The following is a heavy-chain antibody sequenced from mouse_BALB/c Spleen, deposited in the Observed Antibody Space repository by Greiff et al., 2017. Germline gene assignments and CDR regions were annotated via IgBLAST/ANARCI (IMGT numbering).Heavy chain of an antibody. D-gene: IGHD2-3*01. J-gene: IGHJ4*01. CDR3: ARLGDGYLYAMDY. CDR2: INPSNGRT. CDR1: GYTFTSYW. Sequence: VQLQQPGAELVKPGASVKLSCKASGYTFTSYWMHWVKQRPGQGLEWIGEINPSNGRTYYNEKFKSKATLTVDKSSSTAYMQLSSLTSEDSAVYYCARLGDGYLYAMDYWGQGTSVTVSS. V-gene: IGHV1S81*02.